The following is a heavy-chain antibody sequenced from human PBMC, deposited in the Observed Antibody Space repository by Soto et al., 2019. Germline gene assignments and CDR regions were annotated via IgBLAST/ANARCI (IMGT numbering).Heavy chain of an antibody. CDR2: ISRDGSYI. V-gene: IGHV3-30*04. CDR1: GFTFSRYA. D-gene: IGHD3-3*01. J-gene: IGHJ5*01. CDR3: ARTRNGGVADSFDS. Sequence: VQLVESGGGVVQPGGSLRLSCTASGFTFSRYAIHWVRLTPGRGLEWVLAISRDGSYIYYTDSVKGRFTVSRDNSKNTVFVQMNRLIPDDTALYFCARTRNGGVADSFDSWGQGTRVTVSS.